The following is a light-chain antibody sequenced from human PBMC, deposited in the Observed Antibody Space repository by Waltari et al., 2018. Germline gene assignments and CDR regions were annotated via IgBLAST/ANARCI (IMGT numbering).Light chain of an antibody. Sequence: DIQMTQSPSTLSASVGDRVTITCRASQSISSWLAWYQQKPGKAPKLLIYKASSLESGGPSRFSGSGSGTEFTLTISSLQPEDFATYYCLQHDSFPPTFGQGTKVEIK. J-gene: IGKJ1*01. CDR3: LQHDSFPPT. V-gene: IGKV1-5*03. CDR1: QSISSW. CDR2: KAS.